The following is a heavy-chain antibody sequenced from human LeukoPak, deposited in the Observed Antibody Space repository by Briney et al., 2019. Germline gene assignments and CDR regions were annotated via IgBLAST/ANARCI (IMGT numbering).Heavy chain of an antibody. Sequence: GGSLRLSCAASGFTVSSNYMSWVRQAPGKGLEWVSVIYSGGSTYYADSVKGRFTISRDNSKNTLSLQMNSLRAEDTAVYYCAKGPSMAARPGYFDLWGRGTQVTVSS. V-gene: IGHV3-66*01. J-gene: IGHJ2*01. CDR1: GFTVSSNY. CDR3: AKGPSMAARPGYFDL. CDR2: IYSGGST. D-gene: IGHD6-6*01.